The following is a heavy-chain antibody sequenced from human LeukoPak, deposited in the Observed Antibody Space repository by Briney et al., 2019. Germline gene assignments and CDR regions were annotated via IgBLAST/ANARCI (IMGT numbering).Heavy chain of an antibody. Sequence: PGGSLRLSCAASGFTFSSYGMHWVRQAPGKGLEWVTFISYDGSNKYYADSVKGRFTISRDNSNNTLYLQMNSLRAEDTAVYYCAKGLYSSDYWGQGTLVTVSS. D-gene: IGHD6-13*01. CDR1: GFTFSSYG. CDR2: ISYDGSNK. V-gene: IGHV3-30*18. J-gene: IGHJ4*02. CDR3: AKGLYSSDY.